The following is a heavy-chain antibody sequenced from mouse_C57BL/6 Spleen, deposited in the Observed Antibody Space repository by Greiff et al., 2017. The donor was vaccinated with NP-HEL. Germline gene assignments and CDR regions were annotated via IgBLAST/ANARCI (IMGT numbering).Heavy chain of an antibody. V-gene: IGHV3-6*01. J-gene: IGHJ1*03. CDR2: ISYDGSN. CDR3: ARPDDYGYFDV. CDR1: GYSITSGYY. Sequence: EVQLQQSGPGLVKPSQSLSLTCSVTGYSITSGYYWNWIRQFPGNKLEWMGYISYDGSNNYNPSLKNRISITRDTSKNQFFLKLNSVTTEDTATYYCARPDDYGYFDVWGTGTTVTVSS. D-gene: IGHD2-4*01.